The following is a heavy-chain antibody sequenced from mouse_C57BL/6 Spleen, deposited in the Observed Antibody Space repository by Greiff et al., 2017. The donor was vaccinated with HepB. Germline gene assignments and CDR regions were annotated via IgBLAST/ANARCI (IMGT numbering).Heavy chain of an antibody. V-gene: IGHV1-15*01. Sequence: VQLQQSGAELVRPGASVTLSCKASGYTFTDYEMHWVKQTPVHGLEWIGAIDPETGGTAYNQKFKGKAILTADKSSSTAYMELRSLTSEDSAVYYCTRERNYGSTDYFNYWGQGTTLTVSS. CDR1: GYTFTDYE. CDR3: TRERNYGSTDYFNY. CDR2: IDPETGGT. J-gene: IGHJ2*01. D-gene: IGHD1-1*01.